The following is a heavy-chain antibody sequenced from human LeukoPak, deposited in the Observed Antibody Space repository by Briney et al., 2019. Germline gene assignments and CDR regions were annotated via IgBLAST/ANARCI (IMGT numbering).Heavy chain of an antibody. CDR2: ISSSSSYI. V-gene: IGHV3-21*01. CDR1: GLTFGSYS. CDR3: TRVGYIDEGIDY. Sequence: GGSLRLSCEASGLTFGSYSMNWVRQAPGKGLEWVSSISSSSSYIYYADSVKGRFTISRDNAKNSLYLQMNSLRAEDTAIYYCTRVGYIDEGIDYWGQGTLVTVSS. D-gene: IGHD5-24*01. J-gene: IGHJ4*02.